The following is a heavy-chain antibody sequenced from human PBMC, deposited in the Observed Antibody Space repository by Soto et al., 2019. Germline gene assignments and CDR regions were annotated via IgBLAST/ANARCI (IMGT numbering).Heavy chain of an antibody. CDR3: ARYSSSSVYYFDY. Sequence: EVQLVETGGGLIQPGGSLRLSCAASGFTVSSNYMSWVRQAPGKGLEWVSVIYSGGSTYYADSVKGRFTISRDNSKNTRYLQMNSLRAEDTAVYYCARYSSSSVYYFDYWGQGTLVTVSS. D-gene: IGHD6-6*01. V-gene: IGHV3-53*02. CDR1: GFTVSSNY. J-gene: IGHJ4*02. CDR2: IYSGGST.